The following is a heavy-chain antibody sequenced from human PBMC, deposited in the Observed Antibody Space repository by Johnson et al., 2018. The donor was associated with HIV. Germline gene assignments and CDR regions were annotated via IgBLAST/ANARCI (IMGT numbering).Heavy chain of an antibody. Sequence: VQLVESGGGLVQPGGSLKLACAASGFTFSGSALHWVRQASGKGLEWIGHIRSKTNTYATEYAASVKGRFTISRDDSQNTAYLQMNSLKTEDTAVYYCTTEGDAFDIWGQGTMVTVSS. J-gene: IGHJ3*02. CDR2: IRSKTNTYAT. CDR1: GFTFSGSA. CDR3: TTEGDAFDI. V-gene: IGHV3-73*01.